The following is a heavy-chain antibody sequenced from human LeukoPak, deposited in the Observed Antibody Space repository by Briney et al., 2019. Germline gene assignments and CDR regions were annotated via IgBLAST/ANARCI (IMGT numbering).Heavy chain of an antibody. J-gene: IGHJ4*02. CDR2: ISRSSSYI. CDR1: GFTFSSYS. D-gene: IGHD3-9*01. CDR3: ARDRSSYDILTGYYNPRFDY. V-gene: IGHV3-21*01. Sequence: PGGSLRLSCAASGFTFSSYSMNWVRQAPGRGLEWVSSISRSSSYIYYADSVKGRFTISRNIAKNSLYLQMNSLRAEDTAVYYCARDRSSYDILTGYYNPRFDYWGQGTLVTVSS.